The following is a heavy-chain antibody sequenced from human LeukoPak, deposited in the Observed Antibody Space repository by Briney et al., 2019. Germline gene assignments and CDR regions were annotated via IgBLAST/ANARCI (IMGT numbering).Heavy chain of an antibody. Sequence: GGSLRLSCAASGFTVSSNFMSWVRQAPGKGLEWVSSISSSSSYIYYADSVKGRFTISRDNAKNSLYLQMNSLRAEDTAVYYCARAENRYCSGGSCYGAFDYWGQGTLVTVSS. CDR3: ARAENRYCSGGSCYGAFDY. J-gene: IGHJ4*02. CDR2: ISSSSSYI. CDR1: GFTVSSNF. V-gene: IGHV3-21*01. D-gene: IGHD2-15*01.